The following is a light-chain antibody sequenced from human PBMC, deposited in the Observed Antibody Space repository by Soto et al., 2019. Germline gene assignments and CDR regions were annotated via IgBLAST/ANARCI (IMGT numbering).Light chain of an antibody. CDR1: QGVSNN. V-gene: IGKV3-15*01. Sequence: EIVLTHSPGTLSLYPGERATLSCRAIQGVSNNYLAWYQQKPGQAPRLLIDDASTRATGVPARFNGSGSGTDFTLTISSLQSEDFAVYYCQHYNYWPYTFGQGAKVDIK. J-gene: IGKJ2*01. CDR3: QHYNYWPYT. CDR2: DAS.